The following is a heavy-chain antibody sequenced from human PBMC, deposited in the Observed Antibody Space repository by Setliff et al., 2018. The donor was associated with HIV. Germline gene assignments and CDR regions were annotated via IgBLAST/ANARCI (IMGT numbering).Heavy chain of an antibody. CDR2: VYYSGST. Sequence: SETLSLTCTVSDGSISGYYWSWIRQPPGKGLEWIAYVYYSGSTKYNPSLKSRVTISLDTSKNQFSLKLISVTAADTAVYYCARSKLWDYGMDVWGQGTTVTVSS. CDR3: ARSKLWDYGMDV. J-gene: IGHJ6*02. CDR1: DGSISGYY. V-gene: IGHV4-59*01. D-gene: IGHD2-21*01.